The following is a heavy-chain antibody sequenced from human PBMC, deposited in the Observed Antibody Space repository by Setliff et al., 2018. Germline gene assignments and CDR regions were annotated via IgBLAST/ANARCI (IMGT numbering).Heavy chain of an antibody. Sequence: SETLSLTCTVSGGSISSYYWSWIRQPAGKGLEWIGRIYTSGSTNYNPSLKSRVTMSVDTSKNQISLKLRSVTAADTSVYFCARDNTMVGATDYWGLGTLVTVSS. CDR3: ARDNTMVGATDY. CDR1: GGSISSYY. CDR2: IYTSGST. J-gene: IGHJ4*02. D-gene: IGHD1-26*01. V-gene: IGHV4-4*07.